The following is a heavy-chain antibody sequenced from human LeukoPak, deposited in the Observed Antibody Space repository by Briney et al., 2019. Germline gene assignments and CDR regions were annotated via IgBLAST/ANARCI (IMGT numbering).Heavy chain of an antibody. CDR3: ASSADSCYSGWCSDH. CDR2: ITYDGAFDGGKT. J-gene: IGHJ4*02. D-gene: IGHD2-15*01. CDR1: GLSLSNYP. V-gene: IGHV3-30*01. Sequence: GGSLRLSCEASGLSLSNYPMHWVRQAPGKGLEWITLITYDGAFDGGKTYYADSVKGRFTVSRDKSKNTLFLQMNSLRPEDTAAYRCASSADSCYSGWCSDHWGQGALVTVPS.